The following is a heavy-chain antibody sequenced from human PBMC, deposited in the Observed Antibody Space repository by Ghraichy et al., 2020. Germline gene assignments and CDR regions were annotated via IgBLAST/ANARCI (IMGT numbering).Heavy chain of an antibody. J-gene: IGHJ6*02. CDR2: ITASGRTI. CDR1: GFTFSSHS. D-gene: IGHD4-23*01. CDR3: ARGATVVRFYYYNGMDV. V-gene: IGHV3-48*02. Sequence: LSLTCVGSGFTFSSHSLTWVRQSPGRGLEWLSYITASGRTISYADSVKGRFTISRDNAQNSLYLQMKSLRDEDTAVYYCARGATVVRFYYYNGMDVWGQGPPVTVSS.